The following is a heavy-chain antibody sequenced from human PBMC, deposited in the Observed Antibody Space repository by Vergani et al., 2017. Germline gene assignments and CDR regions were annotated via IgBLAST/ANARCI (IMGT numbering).Heavy chain of an antibody. CDR2: ISGSGGST. J-gene: IGHJ6*02. CDR1: GFTFSSYA. V-gene: IGHV3-23*01. D-gene: IGHD2-15*01. Sequence: EVQLLESGGGLVQPGGSLRLSCAASGFTFSSYAMSWVRQAPGKGLEWVSAISGSGGSTYYADSVKGRFTISRDNSKNSLYLQMNSLRAEDTAVYYCARDGDLCSGGSCFLNYYYGMDVWGRGTTVTVSS. CDR3: ARDGDLCSGGSCFLNYYYGMDV.